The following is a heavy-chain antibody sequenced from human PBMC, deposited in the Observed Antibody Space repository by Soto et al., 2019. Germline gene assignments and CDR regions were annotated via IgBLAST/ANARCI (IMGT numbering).Heavy chain of an antibody. CDR2: ISSNGGST. Sequence: PGWSLRLSCSASGFTFSSYAMHWVRQAPGKGLEYVSAISSNGGSTYYADSVKGRFTISRDNSKNTLYLQMSSLRAEDTAVYYCVKGGSLDYYDSSGYPYWGQGSMVTFSS. CDR1: GFTFSSYA. J-gene: IGHJ4*02. D-gene: IGHD3-22*01. CDR3: VKGGSLDYYDSSGYPY. V-gene: IGHV3-64D*06.